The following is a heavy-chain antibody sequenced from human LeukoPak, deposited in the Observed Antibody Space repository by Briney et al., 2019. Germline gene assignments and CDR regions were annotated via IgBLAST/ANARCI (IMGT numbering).Heavy chain of an antibody. CDR1: GYTFTGYY. J-gene: IGHJ5*02. Sequence: ASVKVSCKASGYTFTGYYMHWVRQAPGQGLEWMGRINPNSGGTNYAQKFQGRVTMTRDTSISTAYMELSRLTSGDTAVYYCARDLRGDYSKSGSWFDPWGQGTLVTVSS. D-gene: IGHD4-11*01. CDR3: ARDLRGDYSKSGSWFDP. CDR2: INPNSGGT. V-gene: IGHV1-2*06.